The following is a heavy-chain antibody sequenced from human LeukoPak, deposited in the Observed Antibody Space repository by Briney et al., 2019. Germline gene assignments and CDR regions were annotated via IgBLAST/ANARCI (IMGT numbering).Heavy chain of an antibody. V-gene: IGHV4-59*08. D-gene: IGHD2-15*01. CDR2: IYYIGSN. Sequence: SETLSLTCTVSGGSINSYYWSWIRQPPGKGLEWIGYIYYIGSNSYNPSLKSRVTISVDTSKGQLSLNLNSVTAADTAVYYCARGYCRGGSCHFDYWGQGTLVTVSS. CDR1: GGSINSYY. J-gene: IGHJ4*02. CDR3: ARGYCRGGSCHFDY.